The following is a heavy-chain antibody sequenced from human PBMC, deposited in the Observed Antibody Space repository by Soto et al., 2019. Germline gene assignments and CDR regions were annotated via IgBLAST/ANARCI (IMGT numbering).Heavy chain of an antibody. CDR3: AHRTYYYVRSGYYPQFDY. V-gene: IGHV2-5*02. Sequence: QITLKESGPTLVKPTQTLTLTCTFSGFSLSTSGVGVGWIRQPPGKALEWLAVIYWDEDKRYSPSLKSRLTITKDTSKNQVVLTMINMDPVDTATYYCAHRTYYYVRSGYYPQFDYWGQGTLVTVSS. D-gene: IGHD3-22*01. CDR1: GFSLSTSGVG. J-gene: IGHJ4*02. CDR2: IYWDEDK.